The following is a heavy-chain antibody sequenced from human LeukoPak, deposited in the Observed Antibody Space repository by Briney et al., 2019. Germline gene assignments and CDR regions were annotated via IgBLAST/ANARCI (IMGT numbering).Heavy chain of an antibody. D-gene: IGHD3-10*01. V-gene: IGHV1-18*01. CDR2: ISGYSGNT. CDR1: GYTFTIYG. Sequence: ASVKVSCKASGYTFTIYGISWVRQAPGQGLEWMGWISGYSGNTSYAQKLQGRVTMTTDTSTSTAYMELRRLRSDDKAVYYCARIDYYGSGSYFPFDYWGQGTLVTVSS. J-gene: IGHJ4*02. CDR3: ARIDYYGSGSYFPFDY.